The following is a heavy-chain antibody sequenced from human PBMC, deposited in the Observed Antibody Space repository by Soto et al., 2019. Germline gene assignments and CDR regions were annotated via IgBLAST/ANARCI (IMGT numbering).Heavy chain of an antibody. CDR2: IWYDGSNK. Sequence: GGSLRLSCAASGFTFSSYGMHWVRQAPGKGLEWVAVIWYDGSNKYYADSVKGRFTISRDNSKNTLYLQMNSLRAEDTAVYYCARSIAVAGTIDYYYGMDVWGQGTTVTVSS. CDR1: GFTFSSYG. CDR3: ARSIAVAGTIDYYYGMDV. V-gene: IGHV3-33*01. D-gene: IGHD6-19*01. J-gene: IGHJ6*02.